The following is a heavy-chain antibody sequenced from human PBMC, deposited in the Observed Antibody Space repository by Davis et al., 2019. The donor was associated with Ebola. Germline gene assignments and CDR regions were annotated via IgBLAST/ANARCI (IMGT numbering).Heavy chain of an antibody. V-gene: IGHV4-30-4*08. J-gene: IGHJ4*02. Sequence: SETLSLTCTVSGGSISSGDYYWTWIRQHPGKGLEWIGYIYYSGSTYYNPSLKSRVTISVDRSKNQFSLKLSSVTAADTAVYYCASSGYSYGFDYWGQGTLVTVSS. D-gene: IGHD5-18*01. CDR1: GGSISSGDYY. CDR2: IYYSGST. CDR3: ASSGYSYGFDY.